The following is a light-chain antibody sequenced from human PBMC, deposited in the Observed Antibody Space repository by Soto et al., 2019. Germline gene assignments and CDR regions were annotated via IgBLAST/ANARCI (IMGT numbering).Light chain of an antibody. V-gene: IGKV3-20*01. CDR1: QSIASSY. CDR2: RTF. CDR3: QQFNSSPLT. J-gene: IGKJ4*01. Sequence: EMVLTQSPGTLSLSPGERATLFCRASQSIASSYLAWYQQRHGQPPRPPLNRTFNRATGSPDRFSGGGSGTDFTLTISSLEPEDSAVYFCQQFNSSPLTFGGGTKVEI.